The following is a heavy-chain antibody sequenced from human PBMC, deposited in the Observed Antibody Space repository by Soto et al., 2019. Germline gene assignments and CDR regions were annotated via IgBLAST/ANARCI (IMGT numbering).Heavy chain of an antibody. J-gene: IGHJ6*02. D-gene: IGHD2-2*03. Sequence: ASVKVSCKASGYTFTGYYMHWVRQAPGQGLEWMGWINPNSGGTNYAQKFQGWVTMTRDASISTAYMELSRLRSDDTAVYYCARDLDIGVVPAASEGPRGYYYYYYGMDVWGQGTTVTVSS. CDR1: GYTFTGYY. CDR2: INPNSGGT. V-gene: IGHV1-2*04. CDR3: ARDLDIGVVPAASEGPRGYYYYYYGMDV.